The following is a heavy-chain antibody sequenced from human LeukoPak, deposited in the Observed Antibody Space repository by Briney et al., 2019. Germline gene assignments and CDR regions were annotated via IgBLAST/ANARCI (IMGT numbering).Heavy chain of an antibody. V-gene: IGHV3-53*01. CDR3: AKGYNYAYEY. Sequence: GGSLRLSCAASGFTVSSSYMSWVRQAPGKGLEWVSLIYSGGSTYYAASVKGRFTISRDNSKNTLYLQMDSLRPEDTAVYYCAKGYNYAYEYWGQGTLVTVSS. CDR2: IYSGGST. J-gene: IGHJ4*02. CDR1: GFTVSSSY. D-gene: IGHD5-18*01.